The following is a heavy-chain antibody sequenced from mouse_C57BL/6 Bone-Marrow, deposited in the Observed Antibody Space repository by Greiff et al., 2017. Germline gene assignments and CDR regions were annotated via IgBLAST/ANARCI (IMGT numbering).Heavy chain of an antibody. Sequence: EVQRVESGGGLVKPGGSLKLSCAASGFTFSDYGMHWVRQAPEKGLEWVAYISSGSSTIYYADTVKGRFTLSRDNAKNTRFLQMTSLRSEDTAMYYCAGQLSAYWGQGTLVTFSA. D-gene: IGHD3-2*02. CDR2: ISSGSSTI. V-gene: IGHV5-17*01. CDR1: GFTFSDYG. J-gene: IGHJ3*01. CDR3: AGQLSAY.